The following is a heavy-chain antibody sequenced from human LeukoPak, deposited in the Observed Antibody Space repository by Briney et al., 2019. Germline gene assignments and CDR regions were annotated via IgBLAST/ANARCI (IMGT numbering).Heavy chain of an antibody. V-gene: IGHV4-39*07. CDR2: IYYSGST. CDR1: GGSISSNSYY. D-gene: IGHD1-14*01. J-gene: IGHJ5*02. Sequence: PSETLSLTCAVSGGSISSNSYYWGWIRQPPGKGLEWIGSIYYSGSTYYNPSLKSRVTISVDTSKNQFSLKLRSVTAADTAVYYCARVTSRLGWFDPWGQGTLVTVSS. CDR3: ARVTSRLGWFDP.